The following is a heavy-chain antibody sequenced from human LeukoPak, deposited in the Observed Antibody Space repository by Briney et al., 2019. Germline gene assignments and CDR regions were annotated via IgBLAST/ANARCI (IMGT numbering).Heavy chain of an antibody. Sequence: PGGSLRLSCAASGFTFRTYSIHWVRQAPGKGLEWVTVVSADGRTQLYSDSVKGRFTISRDNAKDTLYLQMNSLRAEDTAVYYCARGENTYIDYWGQGTLVTVSS. V-gene: IGHV3-30*03. CDR3: ARGENTYIDY. CDR1: GFTFRTYS. CDR2: VSADGRTQ. J-gene: IGHJ4*02. D-gene: IGHD3-16*01.